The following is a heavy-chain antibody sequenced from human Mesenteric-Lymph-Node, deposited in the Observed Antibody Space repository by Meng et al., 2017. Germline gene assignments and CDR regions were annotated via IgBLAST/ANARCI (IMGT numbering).Heavy chain of an antibody. J-gene: IGHJ4*02. CDR1: GYTFTGYY. CDR3: ARVSGGVRGWDY. D-gene: IGHD2-8*02. V-gene: IGHV1-46*01. CDR2: INPSGGST. Sequence: ASVKVSCKASGYTFTGYYMHWVRQAPGQGLEWMGIINPSGGSTSYAQKFQGRVTMTRDTSTSTVYMELSSLRSEDTAVYYCARVSGGVRGWDYWGQGTLVTVSS.